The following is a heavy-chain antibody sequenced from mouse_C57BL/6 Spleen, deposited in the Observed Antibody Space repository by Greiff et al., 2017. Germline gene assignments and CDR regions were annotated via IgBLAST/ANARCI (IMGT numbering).Heavy chain of an antibody. CDR2: IDPENGDT. CDR1: GFNIKDDY. Sequence: EVQLQQSGAELVRPGASVKLSCTASGFNIKDDYMHWVKQRPEQGLEWIGWIDPENGDTEYASKFQGKATITADTASNTAYLQLSSLTSEDTAVYYCTRLSGYAMDYWGQGTSVTVSS. D-gene: IGHD3-2*02. CDR3: TRLSGYAMDY. V-gene: IGHV14-4*01. J-gene: IGHJ4*01.